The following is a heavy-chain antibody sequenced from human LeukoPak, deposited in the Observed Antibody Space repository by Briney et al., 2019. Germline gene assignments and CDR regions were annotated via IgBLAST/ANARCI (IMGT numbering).Heavy chain of an antibody. V-gene: IGHV4-39*07. CDR2: IYYSGST. Sequence: SETLSLTCTVSGGSISSSSYYWGWIRQPPGKGLEWIGSIYYSGSTYYNPSLKSRVTISVDTPKNQFSLKLSSVTAADTAVYYCLNYYDSSGSIDYWGQGTLVTVSS. CDR1: GGSISSSSYY. CDR3: LNYYDSSGSIDY. D-gene: IGHD3-22*01. J-gene: IGHJ4*02.